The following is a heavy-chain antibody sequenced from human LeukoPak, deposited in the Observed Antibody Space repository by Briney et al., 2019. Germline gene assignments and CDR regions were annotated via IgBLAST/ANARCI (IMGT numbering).Heavy chain of an antibody. Sequence: GGSLRLSCAASGFTLSSYAMTWVRQAPGKGLEWVSTISDSGGSTYYADSVKGRFTISRDSSKNTLYLQMNSLRAEDTAVYYCARGDPYDDYFDYWGQGTLVTVSS. V-gene: IGHV3-23*01. CDR1: GFTLSSYA. CDR2: ISDSGGST. CDR3: ARGDPYDDYFDY. D-gene: IGHD1-1*01. J-gene: IGHJ4*02.